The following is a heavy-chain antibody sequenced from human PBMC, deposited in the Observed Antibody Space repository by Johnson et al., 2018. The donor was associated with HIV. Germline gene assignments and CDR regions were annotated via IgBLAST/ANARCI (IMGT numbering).Heavy chain of an antibody. CDR2: IRYDGDNK. D-gene: IGHD6-13*01. J-gene: IGHJ3*01. CDR3: AKDEAQTVASAGRDAFDF. CDR1: GFTFSYYG. Sequence: QVHLVESGGGVVQPGGSLRLSCAAFGFTFSYYGMHWVRQAPAKGLEWVAFIRYDGDNKYYGDSVKGRLTISRDNSKDTLYLQMNGLRPEDTAVYYCAKDEAQTVASAGRDAFDFWGQGTAVNV. V-gene: IGHV3-30*02.